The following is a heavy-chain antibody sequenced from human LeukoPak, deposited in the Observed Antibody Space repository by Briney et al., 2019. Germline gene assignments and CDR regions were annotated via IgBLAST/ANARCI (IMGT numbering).Heavy chain of an antibody. CDR1: GFIFNSFA. D-gene: IGHD2-21*02. J-gene: IGHJ4*02. CDR3: AKMRSYCGGDCYQYYFDY. Sequence: GGSLRLSCAASGFIFNSFAMSWVRQAPGKGLEWVSAISGSGTTTFPADSVKGRFTISRDNSKNTLYLQMSNLRAEDTAIYSCAKMRSYCGGDCYQYYFDYWGQGTLVTVSS. CDR2: ISGSGTTT. V-gene: IGHV3-23*01.